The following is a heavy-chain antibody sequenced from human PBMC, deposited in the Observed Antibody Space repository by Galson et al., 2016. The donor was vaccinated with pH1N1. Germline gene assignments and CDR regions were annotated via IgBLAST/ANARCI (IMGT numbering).Heavy chain of an antibody. Sequence: QSGAEVTKPGESLKISCKASGYSFTSYWIAWVRQVPGTGLEWVGVVNPGGSTVRYSPPLQGQVTISNDKSINTAYRQWISLKASDTATYYCARQYDFGDYRGDAFDIWGQGTMVIVSS. J-gene: IGHJ3*02. CDR2: VNPGGSTV. CDR1: GYSFTSYW. CDR3: ARQYDFGDYRGDAFDI. D-gene: IGHD4-17*01. V-gene: IGHV5-51*03.